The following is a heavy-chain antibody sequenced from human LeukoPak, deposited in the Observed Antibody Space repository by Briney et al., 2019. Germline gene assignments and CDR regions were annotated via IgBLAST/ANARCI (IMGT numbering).Heavy chain of an antibody. CDR3: ARDVRGSGWSRFFDY. Sequence: SETLSLTCTVSGGSISSYYWSWIRQPPGKGLEWIGYIYYSGSTNYNPSLKSRVTISVDTSKNQFSLKLSSVTAADTAVYYCARDVRGSGWSRFFDYWGQGTLVTVSS. CDR2: IYYSGST. J-gene: IGHJ4*02. CDR1: GGSISSYY. D-gene: IGHD6-19*01. V-gene: IGHV4-59*01.